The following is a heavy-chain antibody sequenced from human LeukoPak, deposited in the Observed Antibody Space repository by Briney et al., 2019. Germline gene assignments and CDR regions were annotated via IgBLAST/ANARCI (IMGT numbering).Heavy chain of an antibody. V-gene: IGHV1-2*02. CDR3: ARDWLNTVDY. J-gene: IGHJ4*02. CDR2: INPNSGGT. Sequence: ASVKVSCKSSGYTFTGYYMHWVRQAPGPGLEWMGWINPNSGGTNYAQKFQGRVTMTRDTSISTAYMELSRLRSDDTAVYYCARDWLNTVDYWGQGTLVTVSS. CDR1: GYTFTGYY. D-gene: IGHD4-17*01.